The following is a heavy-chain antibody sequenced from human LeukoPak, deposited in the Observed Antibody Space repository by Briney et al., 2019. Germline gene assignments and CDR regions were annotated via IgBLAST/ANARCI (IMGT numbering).Heavy chain of an antibody. CDR1: GFTFSNAW. CDR2: IKSKTDGGTT. D-gene: IGHD3-10*01. CDR3: TGAGLLWFGDWFDY. V-gene: IGHV3-15*01. J-gene: IGHJ4*02. Sequence: GGSLRLSCAASGFTFSNAWMSWVRQAPGKGQEWVGCIKSKTDGGTTDYAAPVKGRFTISRDDSKNTLYLQMNSLKTEDTAVYYCTGAGLLWFGDWFDYWGQGTLVTVSS.